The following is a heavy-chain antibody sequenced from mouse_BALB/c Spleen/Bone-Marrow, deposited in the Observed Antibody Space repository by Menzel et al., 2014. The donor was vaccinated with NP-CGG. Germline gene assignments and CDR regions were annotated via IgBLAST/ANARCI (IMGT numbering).Heavy chain of an antibody. CDR1: GFTFSSYT. D-gene: IGHD3-3*01. CDR2: ISNGGGST. J-gene: IGHJ3*01. Sequence: VQLKESGGGLVQPGGSLKLSCAASGFTFSSYTMSWVRQTPEKRLEWVASISNGGGSTYYPDTVKGRFTISRDNAKNTLYLQMSSLKSEGTAMYYCARRAGAYWGQGTLVTVSA. CDR3: ARRAGAY. V-gene: IGHV5-12-2*01.